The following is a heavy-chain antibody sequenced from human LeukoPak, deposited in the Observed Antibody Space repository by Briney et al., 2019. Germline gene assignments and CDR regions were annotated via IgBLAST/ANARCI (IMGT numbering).Heavy chain of an antibody. CDR2: IYYSGST. V-gene: IGHV4-59*01. Sequence: PSETLSLTCTVSGGSISSYYWSWIRQPPGKGLEWMGCIYYSGSTNYNPSLESRVTISVDTSKNQFSLKLSSVTDADTAVYYCARGYYGDHFDYWGQGTLVTVSS. D-gene: IGHD4-17*01. J-gene: IGHJ4*02. CDR1: GGSISSYY. CDR3: ARGYYGDHFDY.